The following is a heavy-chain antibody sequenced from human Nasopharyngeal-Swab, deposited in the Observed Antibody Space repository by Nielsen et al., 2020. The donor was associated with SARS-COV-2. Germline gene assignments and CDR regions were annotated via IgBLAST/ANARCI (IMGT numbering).Heavy chain of an antibody. V-gene: IGHV3-33*01. D-gene: IGHD5-18*01. CDR1: GFTFSSYG. Sequence: GASLKISCAASGFTFSSYGMHWLRQAPGKGLEWVAVIWNDGSNKYYADSVKGRFTISRDNSKNTLYLQMNRLSAEDTAVYYCARDMASYTPMVTGYWGQGTLVTVSS. CDR2: IWNDGSNK. CDR3: ARDMASYTPMVTGY. J-gene: IGHJ4*02.